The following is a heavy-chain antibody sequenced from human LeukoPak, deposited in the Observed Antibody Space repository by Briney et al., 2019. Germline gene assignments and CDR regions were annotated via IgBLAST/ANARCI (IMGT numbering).Heavy chain of an antibody. Sequence: PGGSLRLSCTASGFSISDYYMSWVRQAPGKGLEWVSVIYSGGSTYYADSVKGRFTISRHNSKNTLYLQMNSLRAEDTAVYYCATDTARGNAFDIWGQGTMVTVSS. D-gene: IGHD5-18*01. CDR2: IYSGGST. CDR1: GFSISDYY. V-gene: IGHV3-53*04. CDR3: ATDTARGNAFDI. J-gene: IGHJ3*02.